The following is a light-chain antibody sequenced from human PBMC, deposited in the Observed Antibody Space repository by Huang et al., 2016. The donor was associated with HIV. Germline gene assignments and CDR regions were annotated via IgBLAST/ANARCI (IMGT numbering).Light chain of an antibody. CDR3: QQFSSWPPV. J-gene: IGKJ3*01. V-gene: IGKV3-15*01. CDR2: DTA. CDR1: QSISSN. Sequence: EILMTQSPVTLSVSQGERATLSCRASQSISSNFAWYQQKPGQAPRLLIYDTATRATGVPARFSGNGSGSEFTLTISSLQSEDFAIYYCQQFSSWPPVFGPGTKVDVK.